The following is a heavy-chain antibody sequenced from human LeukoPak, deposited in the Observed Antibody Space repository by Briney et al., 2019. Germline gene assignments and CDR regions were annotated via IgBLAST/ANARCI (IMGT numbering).Heavy chain of an antibody. J-gene: IGHJ4*02. Sequence: AGSLRLSCAASGFTLTNSAMSWVRQGQGKGLEWVSAIGGVGDTAYYTDSVKGRFTISRDNSKSTLYLQMNYLRAEDTAVYYCAKAGGFGELLSHYYFDNWGQGTLVTVSA. CDR2: IGGVGDTA. D-gene: IGHD3-10*01. CDR3: AKAGGFGELLSHYYFDN. CDR1: GFTLTNSA. V-gene: IGHV3-23*01.